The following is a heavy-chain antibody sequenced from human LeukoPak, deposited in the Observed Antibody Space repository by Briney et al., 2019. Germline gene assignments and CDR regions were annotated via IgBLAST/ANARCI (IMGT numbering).Heavy chain of an antibody. Sequence: RASVKVSCKASGYTFTSYDINWVRQATGQGLEWMGWMDPNSGNTGYAQKFQGRVTMTRNTSISTAYMELSSLRSEDMAVYYCASRYCSGVSCYLFDPWGQGTLVTVSS. V-gene: IGHV1-8*01. CDR2: MDPNSGNT. D-gene: IGHD2-15*01. J-gene: IGHJ5*02. CDR3: ASRYCSGVSCYLFDP. CDR1: GYTFTSYD.